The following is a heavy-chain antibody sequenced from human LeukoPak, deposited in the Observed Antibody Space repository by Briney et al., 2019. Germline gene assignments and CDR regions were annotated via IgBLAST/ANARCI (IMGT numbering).Heavy chain of an antibody. CDR1: GGSLSSSNG. D-gene: IGHD6-13*01. V-gene: IGHV4-4*02. CDR3: ARGEQQLARGAFDY. J-gene: IGHJ4*02. Sequence: SETLSLTCAVSGGSLSSSNGWSWVRQPPGKGLGWIGVIYHSGSTNYNPSLKSRVTISVDKSKNQFSLKLSSVTAADTAVYYCARGEQQLARGAFDYWGQGTLVTVSS. CDR2: IYHSGST.